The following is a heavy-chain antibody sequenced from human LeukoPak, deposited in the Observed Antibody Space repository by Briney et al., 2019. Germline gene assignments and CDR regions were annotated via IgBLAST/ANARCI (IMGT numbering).Heavy chain of an antibody. CDR3: ARDREGV. D-gene: IGHD1-26*01. Sequence: AGGSLRLSCAASGFTFRTSPMQWVRQAPGKGLEWVAVISYDGSNKYYADSVKGRFTISRDNSKNTLYLQMNSLRAEDTAVYYCARDREGVWGQGTTVTVSS. J-gene: IGHJ6*02. CDR2: ISYDGSNK. V-gene: IGHV3-30-3*01. CDR1: GFTFRTSP.